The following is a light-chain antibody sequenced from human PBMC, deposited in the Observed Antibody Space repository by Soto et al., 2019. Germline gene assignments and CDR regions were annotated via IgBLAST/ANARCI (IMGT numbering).Light chain of an antibody. CDR1: QSISNR. J-gene: IGKJ2*01. CDR2: GAS. Sequence: EIVMTQSPATLSMSPGERATLSCRASQSISNRLAWYQQRPGQAPRLLIYGASTRATGIPARFSGSGSGTEFTLTITSLQSDDFAVSSCQQYNNWPHMYTFGQGTKLEIK. V-gene: IGKV3-15*01. CDR3: QQYNNWPHMYT.